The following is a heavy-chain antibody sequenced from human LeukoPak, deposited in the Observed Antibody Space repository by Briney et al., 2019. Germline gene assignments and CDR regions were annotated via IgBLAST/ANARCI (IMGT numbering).Heavy chain of an antibody. D-gene: IGHD5-24*01. V-gene: IGHV4-59*01. Sequence: SETLSLTCTVSGGSISSYYWSWIRQPPGKGLEWIGYIYYSGSTNYNPPLKSRVTISVDTSKNQFSLKLSSVTAADTAVYYCARVSNGYNYKAFDIWGQGTMVTASS. CDR2: IYYSGST. CDR3: ARVSNGYNYKAFDI. CDR1: GGSISSYY. J-gene: IGHJ3*02.